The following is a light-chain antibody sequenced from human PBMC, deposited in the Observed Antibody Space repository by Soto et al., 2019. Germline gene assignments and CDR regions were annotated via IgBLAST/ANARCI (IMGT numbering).Light chain of an antibody. J-gene: IGKJ1*01. CDR3: HQYGGAPWT. CDR2: GAS. Sequence: EMVLTQSPGTLSLSPGERATLSCRASQTISSTYLAWYQQKPGQAPRLLIYGASNRATGIPDRFSGGGSGADFTLTITRLEPEDFAVYYCHQYGGAPWTFGQGTKVDIK. CDR1: QTISSTY. V-gene: IGKV3-20*01.